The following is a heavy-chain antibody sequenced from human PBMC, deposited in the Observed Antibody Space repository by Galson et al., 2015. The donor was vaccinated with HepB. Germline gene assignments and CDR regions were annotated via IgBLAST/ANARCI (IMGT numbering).Heavy chain of an antibody. CDR1: GITFITYT. V-gene: IGHV3-23*01. D-gene: IGHD5-12*01. CDR3: AKRSGDDYGHFDY. CDR2: ISGRGGIT. J-gene: IGHJ4*02. Sequence: SLRLSCAVSGITFITYTMTWVRQGPGKGLEWVSGISGRGGITHYADSVKGRFIISRDSSKNALYLQMESLRAEDTAVYYCAKRSGDDYGHFDYWGQGALVTVSS.